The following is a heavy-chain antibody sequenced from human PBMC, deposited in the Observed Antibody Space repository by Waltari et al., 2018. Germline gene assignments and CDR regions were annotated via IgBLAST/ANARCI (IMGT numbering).Heavy chain of an antibody. J-gene: IGHJ6*02. Sequence: EVQLVESGGGLIQPGGSLRLSCAASGFTVSSNYMSWVRQAPGKGLEWVSVIYSGGSTYYADSVKGRFTISRDNSKNTLYLQMNSLRAEDTAVYYCARDRVQLERRGWDYYYYGMDVWGQGTTVTVSS. V-gene: IGHV3-53*01. CDR1: GFTVSSNY. D-gene: IGHD1-1*01. CDR3: ARDRVQLERRGWDYYYYGMDV. CDR2: IYSGGST.